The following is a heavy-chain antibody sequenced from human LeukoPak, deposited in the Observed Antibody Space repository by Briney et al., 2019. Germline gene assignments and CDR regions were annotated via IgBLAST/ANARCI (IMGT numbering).Heavy chain of an antibody. Sequence: PGGSLRLSCAASGFTFSSYAMSWVRQAPGKGLEWVSAISGSGGSTYYADSVKGRFTISRDNSKNTLYLQMNSLRAEDTAVYYCASRIVVVPAADYWGQGTLVTFSS. J-gene: IGHJ4*02. CDR2: ISGSGGST. CDR3: ASRIVVVPAADY. D-gene: IGHD2-2*01. V-gene: IGHV3-23*01. CDR1: GFTFSSYA.